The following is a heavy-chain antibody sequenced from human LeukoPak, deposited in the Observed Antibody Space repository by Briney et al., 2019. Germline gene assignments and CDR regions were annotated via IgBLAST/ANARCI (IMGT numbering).Heavy chain of an antibody. J-gene: IGHJ4*02. Sequence: SGPTLVNPTQTLTLTCTFSGFSLSTSGLGVCWIRQPPGKALEWLALIYWDDDKRYSPSLKSRLTNTKDTSKNQVVFTMTNTDPVDTATYYCAHSLHSGDDLDYWGQATLVTVSS. D-gene: IGHD5-12*01. CDR3: AHSLHSGDDLDY. CDR2: IYWDDDK. V-gene: IGHV2-5*02. CDR1: GFSLSTSGLG.